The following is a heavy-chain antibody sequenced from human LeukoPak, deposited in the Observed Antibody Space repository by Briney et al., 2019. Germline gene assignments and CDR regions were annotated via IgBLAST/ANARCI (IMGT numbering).Heavy chain of an antibody. J-gene: IGHJ4*02. CDR2: ISAYNGNT. CDR1: GYTFTSYG. D-gene: IGHD5/OR15-5a*01. V-gene: IGHV1-18*04. Sequence: GASVTVSCTASGYTFTSYGISWVRQAPGQGLEWMGWISAYNGNTNYAQKLQGRVTMTTDTSTSTAYMELRSLRSDDTAVYYCARVMSSPPISMYYFDYWGQGTLVTVSA. CDR3: ARVMSSPPISMYYFDY.